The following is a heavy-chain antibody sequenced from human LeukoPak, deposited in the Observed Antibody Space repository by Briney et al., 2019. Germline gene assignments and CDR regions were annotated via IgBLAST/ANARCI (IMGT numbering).Heavy chain of an antibody. CDR1: GGSISSSRYY. V-gene: IGHV4-39*01. J-gene: IGHJ4*02. CDR3: ARLLGQWLVLGFDY. Sequence: PSETLSLTCTVSGGSISSSRYYWGWIRQPPGKGLEWIGSIYYSWSTYYNPSLKSRVTISVDTSKNQFSLKLSSVTAADTAVYYCARLLGQWLVLGFDYWGQGTLVTVSS. D-gene: IGHD6-19*01. CDR2: IYYSWST.